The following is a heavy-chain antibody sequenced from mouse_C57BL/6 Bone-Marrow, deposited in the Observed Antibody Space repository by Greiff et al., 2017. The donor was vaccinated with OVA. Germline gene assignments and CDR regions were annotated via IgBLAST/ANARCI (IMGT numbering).Heavy chain of an antibody. Sequence: QVQLQQPGAELVRPGSSVKLSCKASGYTFTSYWMHWVKQRPIQGLEWIGNIDPSDSETHYNQKFKDKATLTVDKSSSTAYMQLSSLTSEDSAVYYCAREDDYGSRYWYFDVWGTGTTVTVSS. CDR1: GYTFTSYW. CDR3: AREDDYGSRYWYFDV. CDR2: IDPSDSET. D-gene: IGHD1-1*01. V-gene: IGHV1-52*01. J-gene: IGHJ1*03.